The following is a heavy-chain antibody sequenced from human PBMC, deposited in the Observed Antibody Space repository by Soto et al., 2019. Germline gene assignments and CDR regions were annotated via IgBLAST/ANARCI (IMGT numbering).Heavy chain of an antibody. J-gene: IGHJ5*02. CDR2: INHSGST. CDR1: GGSFSGYY. D-gene: IGHD6-13*01. Sequence: SETLSLTCAVYGGSFSGYYWSWIRQPPGKGLEWIGEINHSGSTNYNPSLKSRVTISVDTSKNQFSLKPSSVTAADTAVYYCATTAAGIGWWFDPWGQGTLVTVSS. CDR3: ATTAAGIGWWFDP. V-gene: IGHV4-34*01.